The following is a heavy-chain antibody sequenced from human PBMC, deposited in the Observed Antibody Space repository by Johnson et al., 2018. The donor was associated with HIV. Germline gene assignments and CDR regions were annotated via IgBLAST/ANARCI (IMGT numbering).Heavy chain of an antibody. CDR3: AKDRSRNYLYDAFDI. V-gene: IGHV3-30*04. CDR1: GFTFSSYA. Sequence: LVESGGGVVQPGRSLRLSCAASGFTFSSYAMHWVRQAPGKGLEWVAVISYDGSNKYYADSVKGRFTISRDNSKNTLHLQMNSLRAEDTAVYYCAKDRSRNYLYDAFDIWGQGTMVTVSS. D-gene: IGHD3-16*02. J-gene: IGHJ3*02. CDR2: ISYDGSNK.